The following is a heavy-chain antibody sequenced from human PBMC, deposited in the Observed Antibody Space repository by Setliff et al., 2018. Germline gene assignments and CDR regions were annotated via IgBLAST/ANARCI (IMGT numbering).Heavy chain of an antibody. J-gene: IGHJ1*01. CDR2: VFFNGAA. CDR3: ASRNSDGGPEYFQH. V-gene: IGHV4-59*11. Sequence: NPSETLSLTCTVSGGSISGHYWSWIRQPPGKGLEFIGYVFFNGAAKYDPSLKSRVAISVDTSKEQFSLKLSSVTAADTAVYYCASRNSDGGPEYFQHWGQGALVT. CDR1: GGSISGHY. D-gene: IGHD1-26*01.